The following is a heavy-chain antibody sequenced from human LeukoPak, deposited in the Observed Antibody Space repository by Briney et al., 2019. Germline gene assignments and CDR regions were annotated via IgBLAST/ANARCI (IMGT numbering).Heavy chain of an antibody. CDR2: ISSSSSTI. J-gene: IGHJ3*02. D-gene: IGHD6-13*01. V-gene: IGHV3-48*01. CDR1: GFTFSSYS. Sequence: PGGSLRLSCAASGFTFSSYSMNWVRQAPGKGLEWVSYISSSSSTIYYADSVKGRFTISRDNAKNSLYLQMNSLRAEDTAVYYCARDWSYLPSGAAGENDIWGQGTMVTVSS. CDR3: ARDWSYLPSGAAGENDI.